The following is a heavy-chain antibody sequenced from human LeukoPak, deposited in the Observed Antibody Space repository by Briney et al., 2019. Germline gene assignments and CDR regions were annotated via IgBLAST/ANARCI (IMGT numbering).Heavy chain of an antibody. J-gene: IGHJ3*02. Sequence: PGGSLRLSCAGSGFTFNTYSMNWVSQAPGKGLEWVSSIGSRSSDIYYANSVKGRFTISRDNAKNLVYLKMNSLRAEDTAVYYCARDEFSDAFHIWGQGTMVTVS. CDR1: GFTFNTYS. CDR2: IGSRSSDI. CDR3: ARDEFSDAFHI. V-gene: IGHV3-21*01.